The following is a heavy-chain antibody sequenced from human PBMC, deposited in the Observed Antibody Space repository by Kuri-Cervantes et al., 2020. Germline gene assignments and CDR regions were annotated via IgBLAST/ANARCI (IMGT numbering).Heavy chain of an antibody. D-gene: IGHD1-14*01. V-gene: IGHV1-18*01. Sequence: ASVKVSCKASGYTFTSYGISWVRQAPGQGLEWMGWISAGNGNTKYSEKFQGRVTFSRDTSASTAYMDLSSLRSEDTAVYYCAADNLQSGYWGQGTLVTVSS. CDR1: GYTFTSYG. CDR3: AADNLQSGY. CDR2: ISAGNGNT. J-gene: IGHJ4*02.